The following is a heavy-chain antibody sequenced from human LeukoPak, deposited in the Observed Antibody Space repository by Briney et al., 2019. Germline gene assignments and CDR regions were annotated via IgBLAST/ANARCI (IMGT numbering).Heavy chain of an antibody. CDR1: GFTFSSCS. CDR3: ARSPYYYDSSGYSYFDY. CDR2: ISSSSSYI. J-gene: IGHJ4*02. V-gene: IGHV3-21*01. D-gene: IGHD3-22*01. Sequence: GSLRLSCAASGFTFSSCSMNWVRQAPGKGLESVSSISSSSSYIYYADSVKGRFTISRDNAKNSLYLQMNSLRAEDTAVYYCARSPYYYDSSGYSYFDYWGQGTLVTVSS.